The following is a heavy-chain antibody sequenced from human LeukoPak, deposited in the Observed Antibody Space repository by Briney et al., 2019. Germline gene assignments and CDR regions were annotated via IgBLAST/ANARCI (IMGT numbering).Heavy chain of an antibody. J-gene: IGHJ1*01. CDR1: GGSISSSSYY. V-gene: IGHV4-39*07. CDR2: IYYSGST. Sequence: SETLSLTCTVSGGSISSSSYYWGWIRQPPGKGLEWIGSIYYSGSTYYNPSLKSRVTISVDTSKNQFSLKLSSVTAADTAVYYCASPYCGGDCYYPGGYFQHWGQGTLVTVSS. CDR3: ASPYCGGDCYYPGGYFQH. D-gene: IGHD2-21*02.